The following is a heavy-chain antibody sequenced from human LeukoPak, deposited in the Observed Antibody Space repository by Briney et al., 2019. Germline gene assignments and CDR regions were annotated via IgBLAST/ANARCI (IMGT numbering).Heavy chain of an antibody. CDR2: ISGSGGST. CDR3: AKDLTPEDYYFDY. CDR1: GFTFSTYA. J-gene: IGHJ4*02. V-gene: IGHV3-23*01. Sequence: GGSLRLSCAASGFTFSTYAMSWVRQAPGKGLEWVSVISGSGGSTHYADSVKGRFTISKDNAKNTLSLQMNSLRAEDTAVYYCAKDLTPEDYYFDYWGQGTLVIVSS. D-gene: IGHD4-17*01.